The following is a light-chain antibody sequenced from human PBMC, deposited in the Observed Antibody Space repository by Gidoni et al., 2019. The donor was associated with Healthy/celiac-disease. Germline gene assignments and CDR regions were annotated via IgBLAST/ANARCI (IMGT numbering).Light chain of an antibody. CDR1: QSISSY. CDR2: AAS. Sequence: DIQMTQSPSSLSASVGDRVTITCRASQSISSYLNWYQQKPGKAPKLLFYAASSLQSGVPSRCGGRGAGTDITLTISSLQPEDFATYYCQQSYSTPPTFXXXTKLEIK. V-gene: IGKV1-39*01. CDR3: QQSYSTPPT. J-gene: IGKJ2*01.